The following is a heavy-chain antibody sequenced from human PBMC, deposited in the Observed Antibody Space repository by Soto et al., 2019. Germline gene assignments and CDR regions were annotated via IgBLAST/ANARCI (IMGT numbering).Heavy chain of an antibody. CDR2: TRNKANSYTT. Sequence: GSLRLSCAASGFTFSDHYMDWVRQAPGKGLEWVGRTRNKANSYTTEYAASVKGRFTISRDDSKNSLYLQMNSLKTEDTAVYYCARGGYCSASSCYSDYYGMDVWGQGTTVTVSS. J-gene: IGHJ6*02. V-gene: IGHV3-72*01. D-gene: IGHD2-15*01. CDR3: ARGGYCSASSCYSDYYGMDV. CDR1: GFTFSDHY.